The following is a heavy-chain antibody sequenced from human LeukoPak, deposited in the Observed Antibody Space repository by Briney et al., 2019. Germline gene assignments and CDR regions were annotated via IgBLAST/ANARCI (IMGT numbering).Heavy chain of an antibody. D-gene: IGHD3-10*01. CDR1: GGSFSGYY. J-gene: IGHJ4*02. Sequence: SETLSLTCAVYGGSFSGYYWSWIRQPPGKGLEWIGEINHSGSTNYNPSLKSRVTISVDTSKNQFSLKPSSVTAADTAVYYCARGGSKRGSPATSIPFDYWGQGTLVTVSS. V-gene: IGHV4-34*01. CDR3: ARGGSKRGSPATSIPFDY. CDR2: INHSGST.